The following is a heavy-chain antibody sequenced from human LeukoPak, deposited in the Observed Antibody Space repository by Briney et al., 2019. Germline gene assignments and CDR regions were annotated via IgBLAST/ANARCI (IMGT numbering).Heavy chain of an antibody. CDR1: GYTFTSYG. CDR3: ARTSMATIKQHFDY. V-gene: IGHV1-18*01. D-gene: IGHD5-24*01. Sequence: ASVKVSCKASGYTFTSYGISWVRQAPGQGLESMGWISAYNGNTNYAQKLQGRVTMTTDTSTSTAYMELRSLRSDDTAVYYCARTSMATIKQHFDYWGQGTLVTVSS. J-gene: IGHJ4*02. CDR2: ISAYNGNT.